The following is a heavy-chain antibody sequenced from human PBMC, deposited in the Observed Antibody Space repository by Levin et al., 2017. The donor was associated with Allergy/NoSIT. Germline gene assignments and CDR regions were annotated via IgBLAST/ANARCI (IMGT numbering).Heavy chain of an antibody. V-gene: IGHV4-34*01. J-gene: IGHJ5*02. D-gene: IGHD6-19*01. CDR3: ASSGYSSGWHRRFDP. CDR1: GGSFSGYY. CDR2: INHSGST. Sequence: SETLSLTCAVYGGSFSGYYWSWIRQPPGKGLEWIGEINHSGSTNYNPSLKSRVTISVDTSKNQFSLKLSSVTAADTAVYYCASSGYSSGWHRRFDPWGQGTLVTVSS.